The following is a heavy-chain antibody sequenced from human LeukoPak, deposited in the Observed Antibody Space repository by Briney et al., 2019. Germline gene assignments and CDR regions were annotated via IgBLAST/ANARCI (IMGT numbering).Heavy chain of an antibody. D-gene: IGHD3-9*01. J-gene: IGHJ3*02. CDR1: GYTFTSYG. CDR2: ISAYNGNT. Sequence: ASVKVSCKASGYTFTSYGISWVRQAPGQGLEWMGWISAYNGNTNYAQKLQGRVTMSTDTSTSTAYMELRSLRSDDTAVYYCARDFEPSARVDAFDIWGQGTMVTVSS. CDR3: ARDFEPSARVDAFDI. V-gene: IGHV1-18*01.